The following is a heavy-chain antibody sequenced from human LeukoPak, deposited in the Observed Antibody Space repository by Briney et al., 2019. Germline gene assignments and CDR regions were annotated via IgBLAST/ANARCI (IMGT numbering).Heavy chain of an antibody. CDR3: ARASANCSSTSCPRGYYYYYMDV. D-gene: IGHD2-2*01. Sequence: GGSLRLSCAASGFTFDDYGMSWVRQAPWKGLEWVSGINWNGGSTGYADSVKGRFTISRDNAKNSLYLQMNSLRAEDTALYYCARASANCSSTSCPRGYYYYYMDVWGKGTTVTVSS. CDR1: GFTFDDYG. CDR2: INWNGGST. V-gene: IGHV3-20*04. J-gene: IGHJ6*03.